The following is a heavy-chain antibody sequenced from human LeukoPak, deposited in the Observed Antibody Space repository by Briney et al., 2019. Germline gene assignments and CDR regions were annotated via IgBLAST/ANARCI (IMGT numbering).Heavy chain of an antibody. CDR3: ARRSGTAMTTTFDY. CDR2: MNPNSGNT. V-gene: IGHV1-8*01. CDR1: GYTFTTYD. J-gene: IGHJ4*02. D-gene: IGHD4-17*01. Sequence: ASVKVSCKASGYTFTTYDINWVRQATGQGLEWMGWMNPNSGNTGYAQKFQGRVTMTRNTSITTAYMELSSPRSEDTAVYYCARRSGTAMTTTFDYWGQGTLVTVSS.